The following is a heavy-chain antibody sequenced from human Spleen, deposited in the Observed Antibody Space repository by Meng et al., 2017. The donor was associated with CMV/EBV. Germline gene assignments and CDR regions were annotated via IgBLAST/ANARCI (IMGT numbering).Heavy chain of an antibody. J-gene: IGHJ4*02. Sequence: GVSGTSISTSNWWSWVRQPPGKGLEWIGEVYHSGYTNYNPSLKSRVTMSVDRSKNQFSLKVSSVTAADTAIYYCARVTEYGGNCFDSWGQGTLVTVSS. D-gene: IGHD4/OR15-4a*01. CDR2: VYHSGYT. V-gene: IGHV4-4*02. CDR3: ARVTEYGGNCFDS. CDR1: GTSISTSNW.